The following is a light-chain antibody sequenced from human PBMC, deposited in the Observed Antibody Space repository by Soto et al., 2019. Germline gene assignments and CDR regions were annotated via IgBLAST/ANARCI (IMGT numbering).Light chain of an antibody. CDR2: KVS. CDR3: VQGTRWPWT. V-gene: IGKV2-30*02. Sequence: DVVMTQSPLALPVTLGQPASISCRSAQSLVHNDGDTYLSWFQQRPGRSPRRLIYKVSKRDSGVPDRLSGSGSGSDFIVKISRVEAEDFGLCDCVQGTRWPWTFGQGTKVQIK. CDR1: QSLVHNDGDTY. J-gene: IGKJ1*01.